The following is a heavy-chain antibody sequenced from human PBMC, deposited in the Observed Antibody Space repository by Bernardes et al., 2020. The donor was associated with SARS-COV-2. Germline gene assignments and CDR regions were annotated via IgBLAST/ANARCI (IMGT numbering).Heavy chain of an antibody. D-gene: IGHD6-13*01. CDR1: GFTFSNYA. CDR2: ISGSGSNT. CDR3: AKGGGSSSSYRYYFDY. V-gene: IGHV3-23*01. Sequence: GGSLRLSCAASGFTFSNYAMSWVRQAPGKGLEWVSAISGSGSNTYYADSVKGRFTISRDNSKNPLYLQMNSLRAEDTAVYYCAKGGGSSSSYRYYFDYWGQGPLVPV. J-gene: IGHJ4*02.